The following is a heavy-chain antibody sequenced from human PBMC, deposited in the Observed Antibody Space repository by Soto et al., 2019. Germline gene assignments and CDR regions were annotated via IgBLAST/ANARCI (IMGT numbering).Heavy chain of an antibody. CDR2: IFYSGNT. CDR3: ARATYYYDSSGYSGRVLAY. V-gene: IGHV4-31*03. CDR1: GGSISSGGYY. D-gene: IGHD3-22*01. Sequence: QVQLQESGPGLVKPSQTLSLTCTVSGGSISSGGYYWSWIRQHPGKGLEWIGYIFYSGNTYYTPSPKSRVTISVDTSKNQFHFNLTSVTAAATAAYYCARATYYYDSSGYSGRVLAYWGQGTLVTVSS. J-gene: IGHJ4*02.